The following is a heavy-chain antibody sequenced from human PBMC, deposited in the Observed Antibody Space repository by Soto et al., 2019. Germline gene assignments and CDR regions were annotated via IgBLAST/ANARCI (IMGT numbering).Heavy chain of an antibody. J-gene: IGHJ6*02. V-gene: IGHV3-21*01. CDR2: ISSSSSYI. Sequence: VGSLRLSCAASGFTFSSYSMNWVRQAPGKGLEWVSSISSSSSYIYYADSVKGRFTISRDNAKNSLYLQMNSLRAEDTAVYYCARDPYNYDILTGYYRIDYYYGMDVWGQGTTGTVSS. CDR3: ARDPYNYDILTGYYRIDYYYGMDV. D-gene: IGHD3-9*01. CDR1: GFTFSSYS.